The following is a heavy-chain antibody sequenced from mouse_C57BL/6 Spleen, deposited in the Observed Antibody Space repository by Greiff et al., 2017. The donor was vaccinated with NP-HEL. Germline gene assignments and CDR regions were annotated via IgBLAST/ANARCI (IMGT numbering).Heavy chain of an antibody. CDR1: GYTFTTYP. V-gene: IGHV1-47*01. CDR3: ASTIVTTRGYYFDY. CDR2: FHPYNDDT. J-gene: IGHJ2*01. Sequence: VKLQESGAELVKPGASVKMSCKASGYTFTTYPIEWMKQNHGKSLEWIGNFHPYNDDTKYNEKFKGKATLTVEKSSSTVYLELSRLTSDDSAVYYCASTIVTTRGYYFDYWGQGTTLTVSS. D-gene: IGHD2-5*01.